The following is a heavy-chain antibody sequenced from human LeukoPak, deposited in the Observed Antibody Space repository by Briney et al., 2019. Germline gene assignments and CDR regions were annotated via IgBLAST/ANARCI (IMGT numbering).Heavy chain of an antibody. CDR1: GGSISSDY. CDR3: ARDNIGYTNGFDI. J-gene: IGHJ3*02. Sequence: SETLSLTCTVSGGSISSDYWNWIRQPPGKGLEWIGYIYYSGSTNYNPSLKSRLTISVDTSKNQFSLNLSSVTAADTAVYYCARDNIGYTNGFDIWGQGTMVTVSS. CDR2: IYYSGST. V-gene: IGHV4-59*01. D-gene: IGHD3-16*02.